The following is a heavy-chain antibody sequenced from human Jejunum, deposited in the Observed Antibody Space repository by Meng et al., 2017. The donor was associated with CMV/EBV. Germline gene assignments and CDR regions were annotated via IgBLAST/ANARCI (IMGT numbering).Heavy chain of an antibody. CDR3: ARNGYYSLDY. V-gene: IGHV4-4*02. D-gene: IGHD3-22*01. J-gene: IGHJ4*02. CDR1: GGAVSSSKW. Sequence: SLTCAVSGGAVSSSKWWSWVRQLPEKGLEWIGQIYDSGSTTYNPSLKSRATISLDESKNEFSLKLNSVTAADTAVYYCARNGYYSLDYWSQGALVTVSS. CDR2: IYDSGST.